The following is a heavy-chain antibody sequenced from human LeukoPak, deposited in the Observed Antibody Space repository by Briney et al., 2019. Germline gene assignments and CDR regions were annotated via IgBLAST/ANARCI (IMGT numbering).Heavy chain of an antibody. Sequence: GGSLRLSCAASGFTFSSYWMSWVRQAPGKGLEWVANIKQDGSEKYYVDSVKGRFTISRDNAKNSLYLQMNSLRAEDMALYYCAKDSGPGYSSGHNMDVWGKGTTVTVSS. CDR1: GFTFSSYW. D-gene: IGHD6-19*01. CDR2: IKQDGSEK. V-gene: IGHV3-7*03. J-gene: IGHJ6*03. CDR3: AKDSGPGYSSGHNMDV.